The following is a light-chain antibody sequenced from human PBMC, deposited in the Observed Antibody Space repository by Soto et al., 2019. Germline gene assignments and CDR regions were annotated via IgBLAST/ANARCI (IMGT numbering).Light chain of an antibody. J-gene: IGLJ2*01. CDR1: KLGDKY. CDR2: EDS. CDR3: QAWDRRTMV. Sequence: SYELTQPPSVSVSPGQTVSITCSGEKLGDKYACWYQQKPGQSPVLVMYEDSKRPSGIPERFFGSNSGNTATLTISGTQAMDEADYYCQAWDRRTMVFGGGPKLTVL. V-gene: IGLV3-1*01.